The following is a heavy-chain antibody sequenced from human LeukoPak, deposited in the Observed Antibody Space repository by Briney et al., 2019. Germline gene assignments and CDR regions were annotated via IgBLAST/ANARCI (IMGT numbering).Heavy chain of an antibody. CDR2: INHSGST. CDR3: ARGRFLEWLRPFDY. CDR1: GGSFSGYY. D-gene: IGHD3-3*01. Sequence: SETLSLTCAVYGGSFSGYYWSWIGQPPGKGLEWIGEINHSGSTNYNPSLKSRVTISVDTSKNQFSLKLSSVTAADTAVYYCARGRFLEWLRPFDYWGQGTLVTVSS. J-gene: IGHJ4*02. V-gene: IGHV4-34*01.